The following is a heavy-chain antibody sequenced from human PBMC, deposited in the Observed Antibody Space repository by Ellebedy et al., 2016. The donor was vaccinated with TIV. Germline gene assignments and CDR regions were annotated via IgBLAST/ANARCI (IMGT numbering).Heavy chain of an antibody. J-gene: IGHJ4*02. CDR1: GFTFSSYA. CDR3: ARGGGGTYSSPAFY. D-gene: IGHD1-26*01. CDR2: ISYDGSNK. V-gene: IGHV3-30-3*01. Sequence: SLKISXAASGFTFSSYAMYWVRQAPGKGLEWVAVISYDGSNKYYADSVKGRFTISRDNSKNTLDLQMNSLRAEDTAVYYCARGGGGTYSSPAFYWGQGTLVTVSS.